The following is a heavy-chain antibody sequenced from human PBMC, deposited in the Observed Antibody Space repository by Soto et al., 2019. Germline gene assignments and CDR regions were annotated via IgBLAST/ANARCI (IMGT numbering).Heavy chain of an antibody. D-gene: IGHD1-26*01. J-gene: IGHJ6*02. V-gene: IGHV3-30*03. CDR2: ISYDSTKT. CDR1: GFTFNSYG. CDR3: ARTRSAWSDFHYYPLDV. Sequence: GGSLRLSCAASGFTFNSYGMHWVRQGPGNGLEWVAFISYDSTKTYYADSVKGRFTISRDNSNSALYVQMNSLTGEDTAVYYCARTRSAWSDFHYYPLDVWGQGTTVTVSS.